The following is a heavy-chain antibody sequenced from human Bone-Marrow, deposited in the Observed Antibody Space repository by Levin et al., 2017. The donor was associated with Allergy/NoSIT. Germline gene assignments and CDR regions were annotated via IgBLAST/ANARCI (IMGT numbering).Heavy chain of an antibody. V-gene: IGHV7-4-1*02. CDR1: GFSFTSYS. CDR3: AREHLWRGYPPMDV. D-gene: IGHD3-3*02. J-gene: IGHJ6*02. CDR2: INTKTGSP. Sequence: GESLKISCKASGFSFTSYSINWVRQAPGQGLEWMGWINTKTGSPTYAQGLTGRFVFSLDTSVSTAYLEISNLKAGATAVYYGAREHLWRGYPPMDVWGQGTTVVVSS.